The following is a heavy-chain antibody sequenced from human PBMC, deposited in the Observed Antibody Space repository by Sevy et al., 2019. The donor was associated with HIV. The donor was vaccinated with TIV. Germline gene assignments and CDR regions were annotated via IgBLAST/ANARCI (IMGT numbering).Heavy chain of an antibody. D-gene: IGHD2-2*01. J-gene: IGHJ4*02. V-gene: IGHV3-21*01. CDR3: ARVGLGDCSGTNCSPNDY. CDR2: ISSGSSFI. Sequence: GGSLRLSCAASGFSISGYTMNWARQAPGKGLEWVSSISSGSSFIYYADSLKGRFTISRDNARNLLYLQMNSLRVEDTAVYYCARVGLGDCSGTNCSPNDYWGQGTLVTVSS. CDR1: GFSISGYT.